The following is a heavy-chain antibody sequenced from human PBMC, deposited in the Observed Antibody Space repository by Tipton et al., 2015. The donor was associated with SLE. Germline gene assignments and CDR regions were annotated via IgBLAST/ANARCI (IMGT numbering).Heavy chain of an antibody. CDR1: GGTFSSYA. Sequence: QLVQSGAEVKKPGSSVKVSCKASGGTFSSYAFSWLRQAPGQGLEWVGGIIPIFGLANYAQKLQGRVTITADESTSTAYMELRSLRSEDTAVYYCARESGTTDELDWYFDLWGRGTRVTVFS. J-gene: IGHJ2*01. CDR2: IIPIFGLA. V-gene: IGHV1-69*01. CDR3: ARESGTTDELDWYFDL. D-gene: IGHD2/OR15-2a*01.